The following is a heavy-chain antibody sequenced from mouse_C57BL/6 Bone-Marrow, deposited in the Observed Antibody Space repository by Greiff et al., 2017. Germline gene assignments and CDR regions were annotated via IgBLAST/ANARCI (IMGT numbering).Heavy chain of an antibody. V-gene: IGHV1-81*01. CDR2: IYPRSGNT. J-gene: IGHJ3*01. CDR1: GYTFTSYG. D-gene: IGHD2-4*01. CDR3: ATYYDYDEFAY. Sequence: VQLQQSGAELARPGASVKLSCKASGYTFTSYGISWVKQRTGQGLEWIGEIYPRSGNTYYNEKLKGKATLTADKSSSTAYMELRSLTSEDSAIYFCATYYDYDEFAYWGQGTLVTVSA.